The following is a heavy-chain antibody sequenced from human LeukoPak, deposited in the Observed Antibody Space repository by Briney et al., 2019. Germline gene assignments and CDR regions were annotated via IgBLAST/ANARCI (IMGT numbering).Heavy chain of an antibody. CDR1: GFTFSSYS. J-gene: IGHJ4*02. CDR2: ITTSSSYI. CDR3: AKGSTTVIDY. V-gene: IGHV3-21*01. D-gene: IGHD4-17*01. Sequence: PGGSLRLSCAASGFTFSSYSMNWVRQAPGRGLEWVSSITTSSSYIYYADSVKGRFTISRDNSKSTLYLQMNSLRAEDTAVYYCAKGSTTVIDYWGQGTLVTVPS.